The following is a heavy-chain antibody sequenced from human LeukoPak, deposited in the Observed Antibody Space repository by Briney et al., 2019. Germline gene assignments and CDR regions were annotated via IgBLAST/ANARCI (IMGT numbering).Heavy chain of an antibody. D-gene: IGHD3-22*01. V-gene: IGHV1-18*01. CDR2: ISAYNGNT. J-gene: IGHJ5*02. Sequence: ASVKVSCKTSGYTFSSYGISWVRQAPGQGLEWMGWISAYNGNTNYAQKVQGRVTMTTDTSTSTAYMELSRLRSDDTAVYYCARARRITMIVVANNWFDPWGQGTLVTVSS. CDR3: ARARRITMIVVANNWFDP. CDR1: GYTFSSYG.